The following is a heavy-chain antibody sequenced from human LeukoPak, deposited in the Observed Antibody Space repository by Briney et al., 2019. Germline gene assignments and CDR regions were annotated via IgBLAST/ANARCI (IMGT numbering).Heavy chain of an antibody. CDR3: ARALIYGMLMAGLDY. CDR2: INPNSGGT. J-gene: IGHJ4*02. D-gene: IGHD6-19*01. V-gene: IGHV1-2*02. CDR1: GYTFTVYY. Sequence: VTVSFKASGYTFTVYYMHWVRQAPGQGLEWMGWINPNSGGTNYAQKFQGRVTMTRDTSISTAYMELSRLRSDDTAVYYCARALIYGMLMAGLDYWGQGTLVTVSS.